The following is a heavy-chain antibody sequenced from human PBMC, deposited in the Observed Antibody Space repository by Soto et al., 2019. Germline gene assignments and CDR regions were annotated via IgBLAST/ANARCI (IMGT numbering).Heavy chain of an antibody. CDR2: ISVYNGDT. J-gene: IGHJ3*01. V-gene: IGHV1-18*01. CDR3: TRSIITTAGTDAFEL. D-gene: IGHD6-13*01. CDR1: GYSFTTYG. Sequence: ASVKVSCKASGYSFTTYGISWVRQAPGQGLEYMGWISVYNGDTNYAQKLQGRVTMTTDTSTSTAYMELRSLRSDDTAVYYCTRSIITTAGTDAFELWGQGTLVTVS.